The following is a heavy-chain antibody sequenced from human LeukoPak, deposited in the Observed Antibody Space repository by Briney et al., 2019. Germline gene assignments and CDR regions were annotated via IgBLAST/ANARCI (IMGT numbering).Heavy chain of an antibody. Sequence: GGSVKLSCAASGFNFSGSAVHWVRQASGKGVEWVGHIISKGNNHAPAYTASVKGRFTISRDDSKSTAHLQMSSLKTEDTAVYYCSRPGSYSTDDAFDIWGQGTMVTVSP. J-gene: IGHJ3*02. CDR3: SRPGSYSTDDAFDI. D-gene: IGHD1-26*01. CDR2: IISKGNNHAP. CDR1: GFNFSGSA. V-gene: IGHV3-73*01.